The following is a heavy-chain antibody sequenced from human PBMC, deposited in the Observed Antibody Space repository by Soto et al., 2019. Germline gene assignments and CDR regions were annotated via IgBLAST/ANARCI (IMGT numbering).Heavy chain of an antibody. CDR3: AKSPKNQDHEPGYYYYYYYMDV. V-gene: IGHV3-23*01. J-gene: IGHJ6*03. CDR2: ISGSGGST. Sequence: GGSLRLSCAASGFTFSSYAMSWVRQAPGKGLEWVSAISGSGGSTYYADSVKGRFTISRDNSKNTLYLQMNSLRAEDTAVYYCAKSPKNQDHEPGYYYYYYYMDVWGKGTTVTVSS. D-gene: IGHD2-2*01. CDR1: GFTFSSYA.